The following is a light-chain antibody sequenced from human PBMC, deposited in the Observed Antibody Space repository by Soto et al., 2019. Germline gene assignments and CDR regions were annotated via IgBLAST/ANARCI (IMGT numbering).Light chain of an antibody. J-gene: IGKJ5*01. CDR2: DAS. CDR3: QQRSNWPIT. CDR1: RSVSNY. V-gene: IGKV3-11*01. Sequence: EIVLTHSPGTLSLYPGESATLSCRASRSVSNYLAWYQQKPGQAPRLLIYDASSRPTDIPARFSGSGSGTDFTLTISSLEPEDFALYYCQQRSNWPITSGQGTRLEIK.